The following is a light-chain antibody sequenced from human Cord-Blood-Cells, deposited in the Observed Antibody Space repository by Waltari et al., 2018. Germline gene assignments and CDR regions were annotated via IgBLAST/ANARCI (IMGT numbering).Light chain of an antibody. CDR3: SSYTSSRRV. J-gene: IGLJ2*01. V-gene: IGLV2-14*01. Sequence: QSALTQPASVSGSPGQSITISCTGTSSDVGGYNYVSWYQQHPGKAPKLMISDVSNRRSGVSNRFSGSKSGNTASLTISGLQAEDEADYYCSSYTSSRRVFGGGTKLTVL. CDR1: SSDVGGYNY. CDR2: DVS.